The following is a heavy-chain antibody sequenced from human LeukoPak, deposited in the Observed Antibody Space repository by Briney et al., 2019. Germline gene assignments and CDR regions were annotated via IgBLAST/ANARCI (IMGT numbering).Heavy chain of an antibody. D-gene: IGHD1-26*01. J-gene: IGHJ4*02. CDR2: IHTSGST. CDR3: AGNSETYSPFDY. CDR1: GDSISDNY. Sequence: SETLSLTCTFSGDSISDNYWSWIRQPAGKGLEWIGRIHTSGSTNYNPSLKSRVTMSVDTSKNQFSLKLSSVTAADTAVYYCAGNSETYSPFDYWAREPWSPSPQ. V-gene: IGHV4-4*07.